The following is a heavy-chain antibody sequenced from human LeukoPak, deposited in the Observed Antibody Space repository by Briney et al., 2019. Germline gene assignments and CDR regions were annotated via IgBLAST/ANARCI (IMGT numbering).Heavy chain of an antibody. V-gene: IGHV4-4*02. J-gene: IGHJ4*02. CDR3: AREILGGFNPGAY. D-gene: IGHD1-14*01. CDR2: IHRSGSP. CDR1: LDSTTSNF. Sequence: SETLSLTCTVSLDSTTSNFWSWVRQPPGKGLEWIGEIHRSGSPNYNPSLQSRVTISIDRSRNQIALELCSVTAADTAVYYCAREILGGFNPGAYWGQGTLVTVSS.